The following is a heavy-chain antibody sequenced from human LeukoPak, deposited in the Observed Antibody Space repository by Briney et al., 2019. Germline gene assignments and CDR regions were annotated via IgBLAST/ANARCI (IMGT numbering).Heavy chain of an antibody. J-gene: IGHJ5*02. D-gene: IGHD6-6*01. CDR3: ARSEYSSSYDP. CDR2: IYYSGST. V-gene: IGHV4-59*01. Sequence: SETLSLTCTVSGRSISSYYWSWIRQPPRKGLEWIGYIYYSGSTNYNPSLKSRVTISVDTSKNQFSLKLSSVTAADTAVYYCARSEYSSSYDPWGQGTLVTVSS. CDR1: GRSISSYY.